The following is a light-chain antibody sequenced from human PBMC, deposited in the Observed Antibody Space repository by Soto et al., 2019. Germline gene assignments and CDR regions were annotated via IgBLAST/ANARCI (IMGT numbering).Light chain of an antibody. CDR2: EGS. J-gene: IGLJ1*01. CDR1: SSDVGSSNL. Sequence: QSALTQPASVSGSPGQSITISCTGTSSDVGSSNLVSWYQQHPGKAPKLMIYEGSNRPSGVSYRFSGSKSGNTASLTISGLQAEDEADYYCSSYTTSSTYVFGTGTKLTVL. V-gene: IGLV2-14*02. CDR3: SSYTTSSTYV.